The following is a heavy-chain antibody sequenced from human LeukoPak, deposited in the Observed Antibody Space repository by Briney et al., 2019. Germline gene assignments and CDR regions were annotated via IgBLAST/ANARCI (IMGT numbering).Heavy chain of an antibody. CDR1: GFTFSSYA. D-gene: IGHD3-3*01. J-gene: IGHJ5*02. CDR2: ISGSGGST. Sequence: SGGSLRLSCAASGFTFSSYAMSWVRQAPGKGLEWVSAISGSGGSTYYADSVKGRFTTSRDNSKNTLHLQMNSLRAEDTAVYYCAKSQGITIFGVVIRDNWFDPWGQGTLVTVSS. CDR3: AKSQGITIFGVVIRDNWFDP. V-gene: IGHV3-23*01.